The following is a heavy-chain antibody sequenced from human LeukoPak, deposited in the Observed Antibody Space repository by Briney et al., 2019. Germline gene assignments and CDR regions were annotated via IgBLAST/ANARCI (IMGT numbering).Heavy chain of an antibody. CDR2: IYYTGST. J-gene: IGHJ4*02. V-gene: IGHV4-39*07. CDR1: GGSISGSGYY. D-gene: IGHD1-26*01. Sequence: PSETLSLTCTVSGGSISGSGYYWVWIRQPPGKGLEWIATIYYTGSTYYNPSLKSRVTISVDTSKNQFSLRLSSVTAADTAVYYCARDESGSYYRAPFDYWGQGTLVTVSS. CDR3: ARDESGSYYRAPFDY.